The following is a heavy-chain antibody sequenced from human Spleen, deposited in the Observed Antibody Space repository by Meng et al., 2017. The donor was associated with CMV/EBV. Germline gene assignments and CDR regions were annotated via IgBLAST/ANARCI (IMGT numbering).Heavy chain of an antibody. D-gene: IGHD3-22*01. Sequence: GGSLRLSCAASGFTFSSYAMHWVRQAPGKGLEWVAVISYDGSNKYYADSVKGRFTISRDNSKNTLYLQMNSLRAEDTAVYYCARDPLFFDDSSGYYGYFDYWGQGTLVTVSS. CDR3: ARDPLFFDDSSGYYGYFDY. V-gene: IGHV3-30-3*01. J-gene: IGHJ4*02. CDR1: GFTFSSYA. CDR2: ISYDGSNK.